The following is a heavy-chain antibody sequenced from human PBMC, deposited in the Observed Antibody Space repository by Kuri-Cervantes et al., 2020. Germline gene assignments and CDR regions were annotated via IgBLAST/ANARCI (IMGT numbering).Heavy chain of an antibody. D-gene: IGHD1/OR15-1a*01. J-gene: IGHJ6*03. V-gene: IGHV4-59*08. CDR2: IYSSGST. Sequence: GSLRLSCTVSGGSISSYYWSWIRQPPGKGLEWIGYIYSSGSTNYNPSLKSRVTISVDTSKNQFSLKLTSVTAADTAVYYCATVPGTSLGFYYMDVWGQGTTVTVSS. CDR1: GGSISSYY. CDR3: ATVPGTSLGFYYMDV.